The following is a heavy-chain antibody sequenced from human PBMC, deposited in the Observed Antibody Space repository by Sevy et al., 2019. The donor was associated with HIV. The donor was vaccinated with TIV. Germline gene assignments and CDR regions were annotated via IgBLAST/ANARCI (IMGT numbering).Heavy chain of an antibody. V-gene: IGHV1-18*04. CDR2: ISAYNGNT. CDR3: ARGLRYFDWLNYYFDY. D-gene: IGHD3-9*01. J-gene: IGHJ4*02. CDR1: GYTFTSYG. Sequence: ASVKVSCKASGYTFTSYGISWVRQAPGQGLEWMGWISAYNGNTNYAQKLQDRVTMTTDTSTSTAYMELRSLRSDDTAVYYCARGLRYFDWLNYYFDYWGQGTLVTVSS.